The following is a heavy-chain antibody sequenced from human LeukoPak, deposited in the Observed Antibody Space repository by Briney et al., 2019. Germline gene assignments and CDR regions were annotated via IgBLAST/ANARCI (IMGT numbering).Heavy chain of an antibody. Sequence: PGGSLRLSCAASGFTFSSYAMSWVRQAPGKGLEWVSAISGSGGSTYYADSVKGRFTISRDNSKNTLYRQMNSLRAEDTAVYYCAKGSYYDSSGYYYGGYYFDYWGQGTLVTVSS. V-gene: IGHV3-23*01. CDR3: AKGSYYDSSGYYYGGYYFDY. D-gene: IGHD3-22*01. J-gene: IGHJ4*02. CDR2: ISGSGGST. CDR1: GFTFSSYA.